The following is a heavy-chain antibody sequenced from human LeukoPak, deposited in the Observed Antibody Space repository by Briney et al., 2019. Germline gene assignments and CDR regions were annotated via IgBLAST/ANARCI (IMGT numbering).Heavy chain of an antibody. Sequence: SETLSLTCTVSGGSISSSTYYWGWIRQPPGKRLEWSGNIFYTGSTYYHPSLKSRVTISVDTSKNQFSLKLSSVTAADTAVYYCARLGPGYSSTWSNDAFAIWGRGTVVTVST. CDR2: IFYTGST. V-gene: IGHV4-39*01. CDR1: GGSISSSTYY. D-gene: IGHD6-13*01. CDR3: ARLGPGYSSTWSNDAFAI. J-gene: IGHJ3*02.